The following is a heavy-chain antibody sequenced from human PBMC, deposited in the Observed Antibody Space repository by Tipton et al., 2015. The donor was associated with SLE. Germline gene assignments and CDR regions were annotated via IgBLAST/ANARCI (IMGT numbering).Heavy chain of an antibody. CDR3: AREARSYYEFTYYFDY. CDR1: GFTFDDYG. D-gene: IGHD3-3*01. Sequence: SLRLSCAASGFTFDDYGMSWVRQAPGKGLEWVSGINWTGGSTGYADSVKGRFTISRDNAKNSLYLQMNSLRAEDTALYHCAREARSYYEFTYYFDYWGQVSLLTVSS. J-gene: IGHJ4*02. CDR2: INWTGGST. V-gene: IGHV3-20*01.